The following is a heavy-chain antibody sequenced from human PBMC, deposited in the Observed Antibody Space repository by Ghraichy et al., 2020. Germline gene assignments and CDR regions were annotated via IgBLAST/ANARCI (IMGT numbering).Heavy chain of an antibody. CDR1: GFSLGTGGMR. Sequence: SGPTLVKPTETLTLTCTLSGFSLGTGGMRVSWIRQPPGKALEWLARIDWDDDKFYSASLKTRLTISKDTSKNQVVLTMTNMDPVDTGPYFCARIRSQSISRGRSADVDYWGQGTLGTVPS. CDR2: IDWDDDK. J-gene: IGHJ4*02. CDR3: ARIRSQSISRGRSADVDY. V-gene: IGHV2-70*04. D-gene: IGHD3-22*01.